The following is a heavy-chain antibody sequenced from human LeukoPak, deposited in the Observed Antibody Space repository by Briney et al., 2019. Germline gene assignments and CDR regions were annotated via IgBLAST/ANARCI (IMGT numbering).Heavy chain of an antibody. CDR1: GFTFSSYS. Sequence: GGSLRLSCAASGFTFSSYSMNWVRQAPGKGLEWVSYISSSSSTIYYADSVKGRLTISRDNAKNSLYLQMNSLRAEDTAVYYCARTSRADQLLYYYYGMDVWGQGTTVTVSS. CDR2: ISSSSSTI. D-gene: IGHD2-2*01. V-gene: IGHV3-48*01. J-gene: IGHJ6*02. CDR3: ARTSRADQLLYYYYGMDV.